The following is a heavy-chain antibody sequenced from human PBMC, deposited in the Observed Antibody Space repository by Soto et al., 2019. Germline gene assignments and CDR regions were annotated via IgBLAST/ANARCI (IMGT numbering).Heavy chain of an antibody. CDR1: GGTFSSYA. J-gene: IGHJ3*02. Sequence: GASVKVSCKDSGGTFSSYAISCVRQAPGQGLEWMGGIIPIFGTANYAQKFQGRVTITADESTSTAYMELSSLRSEDTAVYYCARLVPAAIYAFDIWGQGTMVTVSS. V-gene: IGHV1-69*13. CDR3: ARLVPAAIYAFDI. CDR2: IIPIFGTA. D-gene: IGHD2-2*01.